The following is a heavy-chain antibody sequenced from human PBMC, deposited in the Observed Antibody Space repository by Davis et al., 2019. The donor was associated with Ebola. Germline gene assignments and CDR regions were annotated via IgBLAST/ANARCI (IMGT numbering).Heavy chain of an antibody. CDR2: ISGTAVTT. CDR1: GFTFTSYA. Sequence: PGGSLTLSCAASGFTFTSYAMNWVRQAPGKGLECVSFISGTAVTTYYADSVKGRFTISRDNSKNTLYLQMNSLRAEDTAVYYCAKGANYGAPFDYWGQGTLVTVSS. D-gene: IGHD4/OR15-4a*01. V-gene: IGHV3-23*01. J-gene: IGHJ4*02. CDR3: AKGANYGAPFDY.